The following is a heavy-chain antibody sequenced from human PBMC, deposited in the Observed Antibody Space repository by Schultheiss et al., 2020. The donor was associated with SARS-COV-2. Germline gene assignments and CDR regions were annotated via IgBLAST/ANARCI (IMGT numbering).Heavy chain of an antibody. Sequence: SETLSLTCTVSGGSISSYYWSWIRQPPGKGLEWIGYIYYSGSTNYNPSLKSRVTISVDRSKNQFSLKLSSVTAADTAVYYCASYSPQEQNYYGMDVWGQGTTVTVSS. J-gene: IGHJ6*02. D-gene: IGHD1/OR15-1a*01. CDR2: IYYSGST. V-gene: IGHV4-59*12. CDR3: ASYSPQEQNYYGMDV. CDR1: GGSISSYY.